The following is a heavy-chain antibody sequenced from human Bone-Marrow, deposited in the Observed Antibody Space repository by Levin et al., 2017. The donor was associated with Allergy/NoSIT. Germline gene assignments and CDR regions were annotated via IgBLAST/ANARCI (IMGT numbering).Heavy chain of an antibody. CDR1: GGSISSSNYY. Sequence: RSGGSLRLSCTVSGGSISSSNYYWGWIRQPPGKGPEWIGSLYYSGSNYYNPSLKSRVTISVDTSKKQVSLNLSSVTAADTAVYYCARHVMVSFGGISVPGGFDFWGQGTMVSVSS. V-gene: IGHV4-39*01. CDR2: LYYSGSN. D-gene: IGHD3-16*01. CDR3: ARHVMVSFGGISVPGGFDF. J-gene: IGHJ3*01.